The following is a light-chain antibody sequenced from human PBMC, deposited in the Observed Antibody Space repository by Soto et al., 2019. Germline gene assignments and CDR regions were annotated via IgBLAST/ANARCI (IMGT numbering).Light chain of an antibody. CDR2: TAS. Sequence: IQMTQSPSSLSASVGDTVIITCRASQAIRNDLGWYQQSPGKAPKLLIYTASTLQSGVPSRFSGSGSGTEFTLTISSLQPDDFATYYCQQYNSYSWTFGQGTKVDIK. CDR3: QQYNSYSWT. V-gene: IGKV1-17*01. CDR1: QAIRND. J-gene: IGKJ1*01.